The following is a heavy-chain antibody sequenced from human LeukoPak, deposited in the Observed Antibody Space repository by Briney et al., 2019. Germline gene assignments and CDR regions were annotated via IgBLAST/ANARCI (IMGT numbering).Heavy chain of an antibody. V-gene: IGHV3-74*01. CDR3: AKENTGAVRGVIMSY. Sequence: GGSLRLSCAASGFTFSSYWMHRVRQAPGKGLVWVSRINSDGSSTSYADSVKGRFTISRDNSKNTLYLQVNSLRAEDTAVYYCAKENTGAVRGVIMSYWGQGTLVTVSS. J-gene: IGHJ4*02. CDR1: GFTFSSYW. D-gene: IGHD3-10*01. CDR2: INSDGSST.